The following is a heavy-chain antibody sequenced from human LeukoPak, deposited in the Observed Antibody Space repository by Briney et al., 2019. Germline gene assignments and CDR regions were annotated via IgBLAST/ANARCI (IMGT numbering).Heavy chain of an antibody. V-gene: IGHV4-38-2*01. J-gene: IGHJ3*02. CDR3: ARPHYYDSSGPWDAFDI. Sequence: PSETLSLTCAVSGYSISSGYYWGWIRQPPGKGLEWIGSIYHSGSTYCNPSLKSRVTISVDTSKNQFSLKLSSVTAADTAVYYCARPHYYDSSGPWDAFDIWGQGTMVTVSS. D-gene: IGHD3-22*01. CDR2: IYHSGST. CDR1: GYSISSGYY.